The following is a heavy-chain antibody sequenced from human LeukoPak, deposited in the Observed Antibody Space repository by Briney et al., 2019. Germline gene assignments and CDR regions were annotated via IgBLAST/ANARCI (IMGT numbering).Heavy chain of an antibody. D-gene: IGHD4-11*01. Sequence: SETLSLTCTVSGGSISSYYWSWIRQPAGKGLEWIGRIYTSGSTNYDPSLKSRVTMSVDTSKNQFSLKLSSVTAADTAVYYCARDDYSNYHYYYYMDVWGQGTTVTVSS. CDR2: IYTSGST. CDR1: GGSISSYY. J-gene: IGHJ6*03. CDR3: ARDDYSNYHYYYYMDV. V-gene: IGHV4-4*07.